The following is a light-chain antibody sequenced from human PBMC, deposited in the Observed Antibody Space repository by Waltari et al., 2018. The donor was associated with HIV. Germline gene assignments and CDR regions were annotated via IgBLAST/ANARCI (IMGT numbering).Light chain of an antibody. Sequence: DIVLTQSPATLSVSPGEGATLSCRASQSVGSNLAWYQQKPGQAPRFSGSGSGTEFTLTISSLQSEDFAVYYCQQYSNWPPGPLTFGGGTKVEIK. CDR1: QSVGSN. V-gene: IGKV3-15*01. CDR3: QQYSNWPPGPLT. J-gene: IGKJ4*01.